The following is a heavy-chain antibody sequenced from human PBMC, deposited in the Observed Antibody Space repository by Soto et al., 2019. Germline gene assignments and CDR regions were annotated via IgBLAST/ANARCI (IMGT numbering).Heavy chain of an antibody. CDR3: ARLLLYSTSGRGWFDP. Sequence: PGGSLRLSCITSGFTFSKFWMSWVRQAPGKGLEWVANIKHDGSQSYYGDSVKGRFTISRDNAKNSLYLQVNSLRVDDTAVYFCARLLLYSTSGRGWFDPRGQGTLVTVSS. J-gene: IGHJ5*02. CDR1: GFTFSKFW. CDR2: IKHDGSQS. V-gene: IGHV3-7*03. D-gene: IGHD2-8*02.